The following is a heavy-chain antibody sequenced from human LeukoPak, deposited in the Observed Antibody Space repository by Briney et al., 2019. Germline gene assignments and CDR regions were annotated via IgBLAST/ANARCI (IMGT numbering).Heavy chain of an antibody. D-gene: IGHD3-3*01. CDR3: AKDRVPDFWSGYSSYFDY. CDR2: ISGSGGST. Sequence: GGSLRLSCAASGFTFSSYAMSWVRQAPGKGLEWVSAISGSGGSTYYADSAKGRFTISRDNSKNTLYLQMNSLRAEDTAVYYCAKDRVPDFWSGYSSYFDYWGQGTLVTVSS. J-gene: IGHJ4*02. CDR1: GFTFSSYA. V-gene: IGHV3-23*01.